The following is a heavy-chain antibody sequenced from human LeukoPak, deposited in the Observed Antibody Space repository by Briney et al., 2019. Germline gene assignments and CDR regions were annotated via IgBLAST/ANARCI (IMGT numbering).Heavy chain of an antibody. CDR1: GYAFTSYG. Sequence: GASVKVSCKASGYAFTSYGISWVRQAPGQGLEWMGWISAYNGNTNYAQKLQGRVTMTTDTSTSTAYMELRSLRSDDTAVYYCARHPRLGYYYGMDVWGQGTTVTVSS. CDR3: ARHPRLGYYYGMDV. D-gene: IGHD7-27*01. CDR2: ISAYNGNT. V-gene: IGHV1-18*01. J-gene: IGHJ6*02.